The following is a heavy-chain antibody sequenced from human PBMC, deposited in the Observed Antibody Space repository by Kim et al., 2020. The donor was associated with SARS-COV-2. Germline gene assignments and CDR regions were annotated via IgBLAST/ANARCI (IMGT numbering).Heavy chain of an antibody. CDR3: AKAPLAAVAYYYFDY. D-gene: IGHD6-19*01. J-gene: IGHJ4*02. V-gene: IGHV3-9*01. Sequence: DAWKGRLPNARDNAKNSLYLQMTSLRSEDTALYYCAKAPLAAVAYYYFDYWGQGTLVTVSS.